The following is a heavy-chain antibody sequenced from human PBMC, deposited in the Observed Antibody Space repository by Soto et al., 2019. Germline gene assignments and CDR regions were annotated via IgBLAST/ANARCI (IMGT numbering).Heavy chain of an antibody. Sequence: PGESLKISCKGSGYSFTSYWIGWVRQMPGKGLEWMGIIYPGDSDTRYSPSFQGQVTISADKSISTAYLQWSSLKASDTAMYYCGKLKGRRWLKLGDYYGMDVWGQGTTVNVSS. D-gene: IGHD5-12*01. J-gene: IGHJ6*02. CDR2: IYPGDSDT. CDR1: GYSFTSYW. CDR3: GKLKGRRWLKLGDYYGMDV. V-gene: IGHV5-51*01.